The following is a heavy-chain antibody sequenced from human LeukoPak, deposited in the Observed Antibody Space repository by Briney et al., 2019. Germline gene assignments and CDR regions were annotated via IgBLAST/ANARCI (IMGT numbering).Heavy chain of an antibody. V-gene: IGHV3-23*01. J-gene: IGHJ4*02. D-gene: IGHD2-8*01. CDR2: ISGSGGST. Sequence: GGYLRLSCAASGFTFSSYAMSWVRQAPGKGLEWVSAISGSGGSTYYADSVKGRFTISRDNSKNTLYLQMNSLRAEDTAVYYCAKGTKSGYYFDSWGQGTLVTVSS. CDR1: GFTFSSYA. CDR3: AKGTKSGYYFDS.